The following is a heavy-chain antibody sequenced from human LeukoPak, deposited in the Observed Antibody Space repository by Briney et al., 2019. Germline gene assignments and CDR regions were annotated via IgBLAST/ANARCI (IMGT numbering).Heavy chain of an antibody. D-gene: IGHD5-12*01. Sequence: PGGSLRLSCAASGFTLSSYAMSWVRQAPGKGLEWVSAISGSGGSTYYADSVKGRFTISRDNSKNTLYLQINSLRAEGTAVYYSGRDMEYIVATERVDYWGQGTLVTVSS. J-gene: IGHJ4*01. CDR1: GFTLSSYA. CDR3: GRDMEYIVATERVDY. CDR2: ISGSGGST. V-gene: IGHV3-23*01.